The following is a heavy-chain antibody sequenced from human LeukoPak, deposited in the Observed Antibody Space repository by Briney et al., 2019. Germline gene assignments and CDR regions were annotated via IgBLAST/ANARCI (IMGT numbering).Heavy chain of an antibody. D-gene: IGHD6-13*01. Sequence: GASVKVSCKASGCTFTGYYMHWVRQAPGQGLEWMGIINPSGGSTSYAQKFQGRVTMTRDTSTSTVYMELSSLRSEDTAVYYCAGGEYSSSWYGHGDYYYYMDVWGKGTTVTVSS. CDR2: INPSGGST. CDR3: AGGEYSSSWYGHGDYYYYMDV. J-gene: IGHJ6*03. CDR1: GCTFTGYY. V-gene: IGHV1-46*01.